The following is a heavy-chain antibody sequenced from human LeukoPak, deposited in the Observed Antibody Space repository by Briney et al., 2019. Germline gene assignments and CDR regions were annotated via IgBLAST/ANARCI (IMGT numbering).Heavy chain of an antibody. V-gene: IGHV4-34*01. CDR3: ARRYSSSSYNWFDP. CDR2: INHSGST. J-gene: IGHJ5*02. CDR1: GGSFSGYY. Sequence: SETLSLTCAVYGGSFSGYYWSWIRQPPGKGLEWIGEINHSGSTNHNPSLKSRVTISVDTSKNQFSLKLSSVTAADTAVYYCARRYSSSSYNWFDPWGQGTLVTVSS. D-gene: IGHD6-13*01.